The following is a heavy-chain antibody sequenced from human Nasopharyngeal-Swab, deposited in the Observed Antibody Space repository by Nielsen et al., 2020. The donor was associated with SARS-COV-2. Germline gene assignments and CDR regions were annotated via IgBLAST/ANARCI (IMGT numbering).Heavy chain of an antibody. CDR3: AKKYGTRGWYVGLDY. Sequence: GESLKISCAASGFGFSAFAMSWVRQAPGKGLEWVSAAGGNGGSTFYADSVRGRFTISRDNSKNTLYLQMNSLRAEDTALYYCAKKYGTRGWYVGLDYWGQGAQVTVSS. V-gene: IGHV3-23*01. CDR1: GFGFSAFA. J-gene: IGHJ4*02. CDR2: AGGNGGST. D-gene: IGHD6-19*01.